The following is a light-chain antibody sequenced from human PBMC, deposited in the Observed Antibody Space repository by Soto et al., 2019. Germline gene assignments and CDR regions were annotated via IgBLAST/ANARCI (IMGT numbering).Light chain of an antibody. V-gene: IGKV1-5*01. CDR2: HAS. CDR3: QQYNSYSQAWT. CDR1: QSISSW. Sequence: DIQMTQSPSTLSASVGDRVTITCRASQSISSWLAWYQQKPGKAPKLLIYHASSLQSGVPSRFSGSGSGTEFTLTISSLQPDYFAPYYCQQYNSYSQAWTFGQGTKVEIK. J-gene: IGKJ1*01.